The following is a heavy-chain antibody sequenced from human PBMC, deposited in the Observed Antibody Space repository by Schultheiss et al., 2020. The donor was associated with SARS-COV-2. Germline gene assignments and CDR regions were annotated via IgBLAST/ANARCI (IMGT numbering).Heavy chain of an antibody. CDR3: ARDVRMEDAFDI. V-gene: IGHV3-33*01. Sequence: GGSLRLSCAASGFTFSSYGMHWVRQAPGKGLEWVAVIWYDGSNKYYADSVKGRFTISRDNSKNTLYLQMNSLRAEDTAVYYCARDVRMEDAFDIWGQGTTVTVSS. CDR2: IWYDGSNK. CDR1: GFTFSSYG. J-gene: IGHJ3*02. D-gene: IGHD1-1*01.